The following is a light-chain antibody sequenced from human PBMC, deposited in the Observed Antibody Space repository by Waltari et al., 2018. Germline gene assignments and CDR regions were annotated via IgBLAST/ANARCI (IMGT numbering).Light chain of an antibody. Sequence: QSVLTQPPSASGTPGQRVTLSCSGSSSNIESNYVYWYQQLPGTAPKRLIYKNNQRPSGGPGRFSGSKSGTSASLAISGLRSEDEADYYCAAWEDSLSGPAFGGGTKLTVL. CDR3: AAWEDSLSGPA. J-gene: IGLJ3*02. CDR1: SSNIESNY. CDR2: KNN. V-gene: IGLV1-47*01.